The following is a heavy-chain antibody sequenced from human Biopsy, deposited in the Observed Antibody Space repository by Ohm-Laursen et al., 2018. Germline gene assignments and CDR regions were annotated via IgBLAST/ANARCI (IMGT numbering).Heavy chain of an antibody. CDR1: GDSVRSGSTY. V-gene: IGHV4-61*01. Sequence: SETLCLPCPVSGDSVRSGSTYWTSIRQPPGRGLEYIGYIYDRGSTANYNPSHESRVTMSVDMPKKQFSLKLSSVTAADTAIYYCARGMRSSGWPYFDSWGQGTLVTVSS. J-gene: IGHJ4*02. D-gene: IGHD6-19*01. CDR3: ARGMRSSGWPYFDS. CDR2: IYDRGST.